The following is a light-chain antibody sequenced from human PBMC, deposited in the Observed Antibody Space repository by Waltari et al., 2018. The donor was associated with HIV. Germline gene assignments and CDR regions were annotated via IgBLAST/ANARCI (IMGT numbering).Light chain of an antibody. J-gene: IGLJ1*01. CDR2: GNS. V-gene: IGLV1-40*01. CDR1: SSNIGAGYD. Sequence: QSVLTQPPSVSGAPGQRVTISSTGRSSNIGAGYDVHWYQQLPGTAPKLLIYGNSNRPSGVPDRFSGSKSGTSASLAITGLQAEDEADYYCQSYDSSLSGFYVFGTGTKVTVL. CDR3: QSYDSSLSGFYV.